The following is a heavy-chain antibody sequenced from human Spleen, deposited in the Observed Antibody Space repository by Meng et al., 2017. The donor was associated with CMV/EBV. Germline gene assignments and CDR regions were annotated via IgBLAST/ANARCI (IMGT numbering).Heavy chain of an antibody. CDR3: ARRGSRHVTSFQILTGYDY. CDR2: ISHSGIT. CDR1: SFSAYH. Sequence: SFSAYHWRWIRQPPGKGLELSGEISHSGITNYNPSLKSRVTISIDTSKNQFSLKLRSVTAADTAVYYCARRGSRHVTSFQILTGYDYWGQGTLVTVSS. V-gene: IGHV4-34*01. J-gene: IGHJ4*02. D-gene: IGHD3-9*01.